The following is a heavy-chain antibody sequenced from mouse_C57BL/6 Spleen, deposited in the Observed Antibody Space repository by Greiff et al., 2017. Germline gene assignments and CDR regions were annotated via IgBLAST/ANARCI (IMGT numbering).Heavy chain of an antibody. D-gene: IGHD4-1*02. V-gene: IGHV2-6*01. CDR1: GFSLTSYG. CDR2: IWGVGST. J-gene: IGHJ3*01. CDR3: ASEATGTRFAY. Sequence: VQLQESGPGLVAPSQSLSITCTVSGFSLTSYGVDWVRQSPGKGLEWLGVIWGVGSTNNNSALKSRLSISKDNSKSQVFLKMNSLQTEDTAMYYCASEATGTRFAYWGQGTLVTVSA.